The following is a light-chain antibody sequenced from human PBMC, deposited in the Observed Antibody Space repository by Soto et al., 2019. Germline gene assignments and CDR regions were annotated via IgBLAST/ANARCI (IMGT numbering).Light chain of an antibody. CDR2: INRDGSH. Sequence: QTVVTQPPSASASLGASVKLTCTLSSGHSDYDIAWHQQQPEKGPRCLLKINRDGSHNKGDGIPDRFSGSKSGAERYLTISSLQPEDEAVYYCQTWGPGIRVFGGGTKVTVL. V-gene: IGLV4-69*01. J-gene: IGLJ3*02. CDR1: SGHSDYD. CDR3: QTWGPGIRV.